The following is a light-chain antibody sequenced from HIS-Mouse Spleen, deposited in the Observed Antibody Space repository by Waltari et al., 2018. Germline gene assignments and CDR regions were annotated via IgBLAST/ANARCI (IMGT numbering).Light chain of an antibody. CDR2: EGS. Sequence: QSALTQPASVSGSPGQSIPISCTGTSSDVGSYNLASCYQQHPGKAPKLMIYEGSKRPSGVSNRFSGSKSGNTASLTISGLQAEDEADYYCCSYAGSSTVFGGGTKLTVL. CDR1: SSDVGSYNL. V-gene: IGLV2-23*01. CDR3: CSYAGSSTV. J-gene: IGLJ3*02.